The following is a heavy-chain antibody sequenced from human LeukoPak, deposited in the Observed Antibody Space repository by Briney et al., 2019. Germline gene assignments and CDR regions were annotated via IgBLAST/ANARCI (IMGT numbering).Heavy chain of an antibody. CDR2: INPNSGGT. CDR3: ARDRDYPYYYYYYMDV. Sequence: GASVKVSCKASGYTFTGYYMHWVRQAPGQGLEWMGWINPNSGGTNYAQKFQGGVTMTRDTSISTAYMELSRLRSDDTAVYYCARDRDYPYYYYYYMDVWGKGTTVTISS. D-gene: IGHD4-17*01. CDR1: GYTFTGYY. J-gene: IGHJ6*03. V-gene: IGHV1-2*02.